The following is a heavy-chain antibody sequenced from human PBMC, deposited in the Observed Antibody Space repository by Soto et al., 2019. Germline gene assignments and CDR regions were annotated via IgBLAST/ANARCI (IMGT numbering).Heavy chain of an antibody. J-gene: IGHJ5*02. CDR3: ASAVVKACNRGGLGAHNWFDP. Sequence: QVYLVQSGAEVRKPGASVKVSCKASGYTFRNYGVAWVRQAPGHGLEWLGWISGYNGKTNYAQKFQGRDTMTRDTATSTAYMELKTLRYEDSGSYFCASAVVKACNRGGLGAHNWFDPWGQGTLVSVSS. CDR1: GYTFRNYG. D-gene: IGHD3-16*02. V-gene: IGHV1-18*01. CDR2: ISGYNGKT.